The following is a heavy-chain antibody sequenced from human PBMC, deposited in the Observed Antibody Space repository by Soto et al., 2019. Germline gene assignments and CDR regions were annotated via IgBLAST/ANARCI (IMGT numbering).Heavy chain of an antibody. CDR1: GYTFTDYD. Sequence: QVQLVQSGAEVKTPGASVKVSCKASGYTFTDYDINWGRQAPGQGLEWVGRMNPSSGKTDYAQNFQARVTMTRDTSISTAYLELSNLGYEDTAVFYCSTWGRDGWYTGFFWGQGTMVTVAS. V-gene: IGHV1-8*01. D-gene: IGHD6-19*01. CDR2: MNPSSGKT. CDR3: STWGRDGWYTGFF. J-gene: IGHJ4*02.